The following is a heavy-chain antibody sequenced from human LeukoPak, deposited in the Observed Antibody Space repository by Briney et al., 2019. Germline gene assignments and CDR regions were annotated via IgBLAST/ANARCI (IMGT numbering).Heavy chain of an antibody. CDR2: IYSSGST. J-gene: IGHJ6*03. CDR3: ARVFDSGSQAYFYYMDV. V-gene: IGHV4-61*01. D-gene: IGHD3-10*01. CDR1: GYSISSGYY. Sequence: PSETLSLTCSVSGYSISSGYYWGWIRQPPGKGLEWIGYIYSSGSTNYNPSLKSRVTMSVDTSKNQFPLKVSSVTAADTAVYYCARVFDSGSQAYFYYMDVWGKGTTVTISS.